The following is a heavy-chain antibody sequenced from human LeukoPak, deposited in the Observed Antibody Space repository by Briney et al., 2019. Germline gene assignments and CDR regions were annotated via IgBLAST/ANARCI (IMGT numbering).Heavy chain of an antibody. CDR2: ISGSGGST. CDR1: GFTFSSYA. V-gene: IGHV3-23*01. J-gene: IGHJ6*03. CDR3: AKAAIFGVVISFFYMDV. D-gene: IGHD3-3*01. Sequence: PGGSLRLSCAASGFTFSSYAMSWVRQAPGKGLEWVSAISGSGGSTYYADSVKGRFTISRDNSKNALYLQMNSLRAEDTAVYYCAKAAIFGVVISFFYMDVWGKGTTVTVSS.